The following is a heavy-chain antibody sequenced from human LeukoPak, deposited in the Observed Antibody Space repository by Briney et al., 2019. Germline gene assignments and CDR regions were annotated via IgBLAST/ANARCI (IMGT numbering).Heavy chain of an antibody. J-gene: IGHJ5*02. CDR3: ARTVTTISYWLDP. Sequence: SETLSLTCTVSGGSISSGDYYWSWIRQPPWKGLEWIGYIYYSGSTYYNPSLKSRVTISVDTSKNQFSLKLSSVTAADTAVYYCARTVTTISYWLDPWGQGTLVTVSS. D-gene: IGHD4-11*01. CDR1: GGSISSGDYY. CDR2: IYYSGST. V-gene: IGHV4-30-4*08.